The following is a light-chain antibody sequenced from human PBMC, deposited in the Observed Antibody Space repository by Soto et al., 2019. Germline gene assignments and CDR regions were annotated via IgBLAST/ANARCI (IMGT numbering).Light chain of an antibody. CDR3: QRYNKWPIT. J-gene: IGKJ5*01. CDR1: QSVGST. V-gene: IGKV3-15*01. Sequence: EIVMTQSPATLSVSPGERVTLSCRASQSVGSTLAWYQQKPGQAPRLLIYGASTGASGIPARFSGSGSGTESTLSLSSLNAEDFANYYCQRYNKWPITFGQGTHVEI. CDR2: GAS.